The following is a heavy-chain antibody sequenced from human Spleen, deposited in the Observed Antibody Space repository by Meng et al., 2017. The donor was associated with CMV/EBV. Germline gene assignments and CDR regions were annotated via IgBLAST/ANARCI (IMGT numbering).Heavy chain of an antibody. J-gene: IGHJ6*02. CDR2: ISSSSSYI. CDR1: GFTFSSYS. CDR3: ARDASPQSYYDFWSGSFSYYYYYGMDV. D-gene: IGHD3-3*01. V-gene: IGHV3-21*01. Sequence: GGSLRLSCAASGFTFSSYSMNWVRQAPGKGLEWVSSISSSSSYIYYADSVKGRFTISRDNAKNSLYLQMNSLRAEDTAVYYCARDASPQSYYDFWSGSFSYYYYYGMDVWGQGTTVTVSS.